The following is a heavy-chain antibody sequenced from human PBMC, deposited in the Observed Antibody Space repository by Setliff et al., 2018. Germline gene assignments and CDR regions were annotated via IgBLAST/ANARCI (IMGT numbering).Heavy chain of an antibody. J-gene: IGHJ4*02. CDR1: GGSISSGSYY. CDR2: IYTGGST. Sequence: ETLSLTCTVSGGSISSGSYYWTWVRQAPGKGLEWVSVIYTGGSTYYADSVKGRFTISRDNSKNTLYLQMNRLRAEDTAVYYCARDVDGGGYPDYWGQGTLVTVSS. V-gene: IGHV3-53*01. CDR3: ARDVDGGGYPDY. D-gene: IGHD3-22*01.